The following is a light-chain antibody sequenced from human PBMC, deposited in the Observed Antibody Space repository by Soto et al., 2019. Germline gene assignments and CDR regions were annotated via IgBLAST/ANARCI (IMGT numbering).Light chain of an antibody. Sequence: EIVLTQYTATLSLSPGERATLSCRASQSVSSYLAWYQQKPGQAPRLLIYDASNRATGIPARFSGSGSGTDFTLTISSLEPEDFAVYYCQQRSNWHPTLGGGTKVDIK. J-gene: IGKJ4*01. V-gene: IGKV3-11*01. CDR1: QSVSSY. CDR3: QQRSNWHPT. CDR2: DAS.